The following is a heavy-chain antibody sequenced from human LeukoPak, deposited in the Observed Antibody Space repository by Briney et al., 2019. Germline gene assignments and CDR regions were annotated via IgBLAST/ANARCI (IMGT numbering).Heavy chain of an antibody. V-gene: IGHV3-9*01. J-gene: IGHJ1*01. CDR3: AKVTSITTGYFQH. Sequence: SLRLSCAASGFTFDDYAMHWVRQAPGKGLEWVSGISWNSGSIGYADSVKGRFTISRDNAKNSLYLQMNSLRAEDTALYYCAKVTSITTGYFQHWGQGTLVTVSS. CDR1: GFTFDDYA. CDR2: ISWNSGSI. D-gene: IGHD3-22*01.